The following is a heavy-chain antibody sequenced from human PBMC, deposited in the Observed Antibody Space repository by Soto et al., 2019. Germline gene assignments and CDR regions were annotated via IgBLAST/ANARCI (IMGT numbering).Heavy chain of an antibody. V-gene: IGHV3-23*01. D-gene: IGHD3-16*01. CDR1: GFTFSSYA. J-gene: IGHJ6*02. Sequence: GGSLRLSCAASGFTFSSYAMSWVRQAPGKGLEWVSAISGSGGSTYYADSVKGRFTISRDNYKNTLYLQMNSLRAEDTAVYYCAKYLKYDYVWGSEDYYGMDVWGQGTTVTVSS. CDR2: ISGSGGST. CDR3: AKYLKYDYVWGSEDYYGMDV.